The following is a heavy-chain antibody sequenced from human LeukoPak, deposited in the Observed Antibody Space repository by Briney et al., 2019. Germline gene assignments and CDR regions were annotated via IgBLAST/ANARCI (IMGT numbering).Heavy chain of an antibody. Sequence: GSLRLSCAASGFPFSSYAMSWIRQPPGKGLEWIGEINHSGSTNYNPSLKSRVTISVDTSKNQFSLKLSSVTAADTAVYYCARLGYDSSGYYHDLGNFDYWGQGTLVTVSS. CDR1: GFPFSSYA. CDR3: ARLGYDSSGYYHDLGNFDY. V-gene: IGHV4-34*01. D-gene: IGHD3-22*01. CDR2: INHSGST. J-gene: IGHJ4*02.